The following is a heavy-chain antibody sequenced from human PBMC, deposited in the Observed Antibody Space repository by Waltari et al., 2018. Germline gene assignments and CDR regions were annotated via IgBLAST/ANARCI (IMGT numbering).Heavy chain of an antibody. Sequence: QVQLVESGGGVVQPGRSLRLSCVASGFTFSSYAMHWVRQAPGKGLEWVAVISYDGNNKYYADSVKGRFTISRDNSKNTLYLQMNSLRAEDTAVYYCARSLGIAVAGDYWGQGTLVTVSS. D-gene: IGHD6-19*01. J-gene: IGHJ4*02. CDR2: ISYDGNNK. CDR3: ARSLGIAVAGDY. V-gene: IGHV3-30-3*01. CDR1: GFTFSSYA.